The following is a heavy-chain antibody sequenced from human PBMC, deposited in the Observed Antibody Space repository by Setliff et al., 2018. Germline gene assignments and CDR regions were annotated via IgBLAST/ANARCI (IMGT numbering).Heavy chain of an antibody. J-gene: IGHJ5*02. V-gene: IGHV3-23*01. D-gene: IGHD3-10*01. CDR3: TKNGFGVVALGVNNWFDP. Sequence: GGSLRLSCAASGFTFSSYWMSWVRQTPGKGLEWVSAITTSGGSTYYADSVKGRFTISRDDSKNTLYLQMLSLRAEDTAVYYCTKNGFGVVALGVNNWFDPWGQGTLVTVSS. CDR1: GFTFSSYW. CDR2: ITTSGGST.